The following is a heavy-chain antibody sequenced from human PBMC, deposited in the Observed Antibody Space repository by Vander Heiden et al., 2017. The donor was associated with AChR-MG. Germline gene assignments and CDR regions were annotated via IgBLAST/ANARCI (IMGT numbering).Heavy chain of an antibody. V-gene: IGHV1-2*02. D-gene: IGHD4-4*01. CDR1: GYTFTAYY. CDR2: VNPYNGDT. Sequence: QVQLVQSGAEVKKPGDSVRVSCTTSGYTFTAYYIHWVRQAPGQGLEWMGWVNPYNGDTNYAQKFQGRVNMTRDTSITTAYLELSSLRSDDTAVFYCARELLVTDFGVDFWGQGTTITVSS. CDR3: ARELLVTDFGVDF. J-gene: IGHJ6*02.